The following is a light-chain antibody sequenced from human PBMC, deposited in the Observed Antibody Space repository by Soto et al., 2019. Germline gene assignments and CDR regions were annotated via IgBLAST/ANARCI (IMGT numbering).Light chain of an antibody. J-gene: IGKJ2*01. CDR2: GAS. Sequence: EIVLTQSPATLSLSPGERATLSCRASQSVSSSYLAWYQQTPGQAPRLLIYGASSRATGIPDRFSGSGSGTDFTLTISRLEPEDFAVYYCQQYGSSPHTFGQGTKLEIK. CDR1: QSVSSSY. V-gene: IGKV3-20*01. CDR3: QQYGSSPHT.